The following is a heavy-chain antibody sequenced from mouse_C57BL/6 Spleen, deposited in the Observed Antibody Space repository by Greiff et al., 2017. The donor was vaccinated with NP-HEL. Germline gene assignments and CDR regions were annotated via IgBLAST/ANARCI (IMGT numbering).Heavy chain of an antibody. CDR2: ISDGGSYT. V-gene: IGHV5-4*01. J-gene: IGHJ1*03. CDR3: ARERGNYWYFDV. D-gene: IGHD2-1*01. CDR1: GFTFSSYA. Sequence: EVQGVESGGGLVKPGGSLKLSCAASGFTFSSYAMSWVRQTPEKRLEWVATISDGGSYTYYPDNVKGRFTISRDNAKNNLYLQMSHLKSEDTAMYYCARERGNYWYFDVWGTGTTVTVAS.